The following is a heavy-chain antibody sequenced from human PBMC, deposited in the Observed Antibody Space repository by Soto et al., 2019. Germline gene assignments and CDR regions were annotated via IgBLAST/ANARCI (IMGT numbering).Heavy chain of an antibody. J-gene: IGHJ4*02. CDR2: ISGSGDST. CDR1: GITFSSYA. D-gene: IGHD3-22*01. Sequence: EVQLLESGGGLVQPGGSLRLSCAASGITFSSYAMSWVRQAPGTGLEWVSAISGSGDSTYYADSVKGRCTISRDTTKNTLYLQMNSLRAEDTAVYYCNYDSSGYYYFDYWGQGTLVTVSS. CDR3: NYDSSGYYYFDY. V-gene: IGHV3-23*01.